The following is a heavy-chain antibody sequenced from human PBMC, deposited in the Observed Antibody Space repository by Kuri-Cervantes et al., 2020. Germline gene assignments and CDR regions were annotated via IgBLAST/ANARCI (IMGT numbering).Heavy chain of an antibody. V-gene: IGHV1-2*02. Sequence: ASVKVSCKASGYTFTGYYMHWVRQAPGQGLEWMGWVNPNSGGTNYAQKFQGRVTMTRDTSISTAYMELSRLRSEDTAVYYCAREDGSSSVAFDIWGQGAMVTDSS. CDR2: VNPNSGGT. CDR1: GYTFTGYY. D-gene: IGHD6-6*01. J-gene: IGHJ3*02. CDR3: AREDGSSSVAFDI.